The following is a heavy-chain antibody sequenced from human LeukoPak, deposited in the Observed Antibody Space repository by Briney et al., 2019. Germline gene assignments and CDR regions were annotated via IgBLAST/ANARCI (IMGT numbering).Heavy chain of an antibody. CDR3: ARSGFTVVPIANYHDGMDD. J-gene: IGHJ6*02. V-gene: IGHV1-18*01. CDR2: ISGNSGNT. D-gene: IGHD2-2*01. CDR1: GYSFISYG. Sequence: ASVKVSCKCSGYSFISYGINWVRQAPGQGLEWMGWISGNSGNTKYADKFQGRVTMTTDTSTETVYMELRSLRSDDTAVYYCARSGFTVVPIANYHDGMDDWGHGTTVTVSS.